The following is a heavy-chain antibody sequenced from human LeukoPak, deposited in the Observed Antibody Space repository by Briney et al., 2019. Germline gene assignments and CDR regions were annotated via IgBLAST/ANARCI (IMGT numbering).Heavy chain of an antibody. Sequence: GGSLRLSCAASGFTFSSYSMNWVRQAPGKGLEWVSSISSSSSYIYYADSVKGRFTISRDNAKNSLYLQMNSLRAEDTAVYYCARSAAGTHYSDYWGQGTLVTVSS. CDR2: ISSSSSYI. D-gene: IGHD6-13*01. CDR1: GFTFSSYS. J-gene: IGHJ4*02. CDR3: ARSAAGTHYSDY. V-gene: IGHV3-21*01.